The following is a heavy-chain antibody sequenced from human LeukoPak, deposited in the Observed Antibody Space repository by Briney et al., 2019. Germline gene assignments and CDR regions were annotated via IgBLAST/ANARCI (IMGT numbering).Heavy chain of an antibody. CDR1: GFTVSSNY. CDR2: IYSGGST. V-gene: IGHV3-66*01. CDR3: ARIVAGGAFDI. J-gene: IGHJ3*02. D-gene: IGHD1-26*01. Sequence: GGSLRLSCAASGFTVSSNYMSWVCQAPGKGLEWVSVIYSGGSTYHADSVKGRFTISRDNSKNTLYLQMNSLRNEDTAVYYGARIVAGGAFDIWGQGTMVTVSS.